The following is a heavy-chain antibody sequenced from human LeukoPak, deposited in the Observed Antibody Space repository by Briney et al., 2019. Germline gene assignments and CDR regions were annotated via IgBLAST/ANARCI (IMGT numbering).Heavy chain of an antibody. D-gene: IGHD4-11*01. Sequence: GESLKISCKASGYTFSDYWIGWVRQMPGKGLEGMGCIYPGDSDTRYSPSSQAQVTISADKPISTAYLQRTSLTPSDTAPYNCVRRGGSRGAYSIDYWGKGTLVTVSS. CDR3: VRRGGSRGAYSIDY. J-gene: IGHJ4*02. CDR2: IYPGDSDT. V-gene: IGHV5-51*04. CDR1: GYTFSDYW.